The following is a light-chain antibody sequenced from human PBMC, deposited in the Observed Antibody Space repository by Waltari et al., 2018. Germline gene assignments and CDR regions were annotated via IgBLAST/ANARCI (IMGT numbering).Light chain of an antibody. J-gene: IGLJ1*01. Sequence: SYELTQPPSVSVSPGQTARITCSGDEFHKTYAFWYQKKSGQAPLLVIYADSKRPSGIPERFSGSSSGTMATLIISGAQVEDEADYYCYSTDSSGNYGVFGTGTKVSVL. CDR2: ADS. CDR1: EFHKTY. V-gene: IGLV3-10*01. CDR3: YSTDSSGNYGV.